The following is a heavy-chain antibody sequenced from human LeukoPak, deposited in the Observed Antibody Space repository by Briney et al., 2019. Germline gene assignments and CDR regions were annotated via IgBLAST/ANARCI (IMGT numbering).Heavy chain of an antibody. CDR2: LSWNGGNI. J-gene: IGHJ4*02. CDR3: ARASGSYQVFDY. D-gene: IGHD1-26*01. V-gene: IGHV3-9*01. Sequence: PGGSLRLSCAGSGFNFEDYAFHWVRQAPGKGLEWVSGLSWNGGNIGYADSVKGRFTISRDNAKNSLYLQMNSLRAEDTAVYYCARASGSYQVFDYWGQGTLVTVSS. CDR1: GFNFEDYA.